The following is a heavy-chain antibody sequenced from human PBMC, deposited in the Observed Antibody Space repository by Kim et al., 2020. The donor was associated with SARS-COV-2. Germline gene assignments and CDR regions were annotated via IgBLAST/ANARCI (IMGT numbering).Heavy chain of an antibody. D-gene: IGHD3-10*01. CDR3: ARDYYTSGSRDY. J-gene: IGHJ4*02. V-gene: IGHV3-7*03. Sequence: ADSGKGRFTISRDNAKNSLVLQMNSLGTEDTAVYYCARDYYTSGSRDYWGQGTLVTVSS.